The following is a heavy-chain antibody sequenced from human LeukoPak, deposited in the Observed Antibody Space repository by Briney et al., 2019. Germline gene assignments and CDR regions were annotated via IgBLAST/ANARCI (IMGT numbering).Heavy chain of an antibody. CDR1: GFTFPNAW. V-gene: IGHV3-15*07. CDR3: TTDYGSSISSYYYYGMDV. Sequence: GGSLRLSCAASGFTFPNAWMNWVRQAPGKGLEWVARIKSKRSGGTIDYAAPVKGRFTISRDDSKNTLYLQMNSLKTEDTAVYYCTTDYGSSISSYYYYGMDVWGQGTTVTVSS. J-gene: IGHJ6*02. D-gene: IGHD2-21*01. CDR2: IKSKRSGGTI.